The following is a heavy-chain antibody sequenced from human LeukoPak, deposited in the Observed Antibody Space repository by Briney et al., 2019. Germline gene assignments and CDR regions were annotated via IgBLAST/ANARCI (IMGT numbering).Heavy chain of an antibody. CDR2: IYHSGST. V-gene: IGHV4-38-2*01. J-gene: IGHJ4*02. D-gene: IGHD3-10*01. CDR3: ARHTFYYGSGRED. Sequence: SETLSLTCAVSGYSISSGYYWGWIRQPPGKGLEWIGSIYHSGSTYYNPSLKSRVTISVDTSKNQFSLKLSSATAADTAVYYCARHTFYYGSGREDWGQGTLVTVSS. CDR1: GYSISSGYY.